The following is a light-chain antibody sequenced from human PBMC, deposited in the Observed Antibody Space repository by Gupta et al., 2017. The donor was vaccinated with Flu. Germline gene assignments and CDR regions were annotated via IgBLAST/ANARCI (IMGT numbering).Light chain of an antibody. CDR2: DTF. CDR3: QQRSNWVT. V-gene: IGKV3-11*01. CDR1: QRVSNY. J-gene: IGKJ5*01. Sequence: EIVLTQSPATLSLSPGERATLSCRASQRVSNYLAWYQQKPGQAPRLLIYDTFNRATGIPARFSGSGSGTDFTLTISSLEPEDFAIYYCQQRSNWVTFGQGTRLDIK.